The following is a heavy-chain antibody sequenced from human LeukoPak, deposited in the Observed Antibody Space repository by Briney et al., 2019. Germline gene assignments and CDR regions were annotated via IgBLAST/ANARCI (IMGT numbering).Heavy chain of an antibody. J-gene: IGHJ6*02. Sequence: GGSLRLSCAASGFTFSSYAMHWVRQAPGKGLEWVAVISYGGSNKYYADSVKGRFTISRDNSKNTLYLQMNSLRAEDTAVYYCARDTYYYGMDVWGQGTTVTVSS. V-gene: IGHV3-30-3*01. CDR2: ISYGGSNK. CDR3: ARDTYYYGMDV. CDR1: GFTFSSYA.